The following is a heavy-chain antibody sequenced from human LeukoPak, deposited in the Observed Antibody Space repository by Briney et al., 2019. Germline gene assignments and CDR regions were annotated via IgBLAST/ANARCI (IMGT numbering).Heavy chain of an antibody. CDR3: ARDTPIAYYYDSSGFHY. CDR1: GYTFTSYG. CDR2: ISAYNGNT. Sequence: ASVEVSCKASGYTFTSYGISWVRQAPGQGLEWMGWISAYNGNTNYAQKLQGRVTMTTDTSTSTAYMELRSLRSDDTAVYYCARDTPIAYYYDSSGFHYWGQGTLVTVSS. V-gene: IGHV1-18*01. J-gene: IGHJ4*02. D-gene: IGHD3-22*01.